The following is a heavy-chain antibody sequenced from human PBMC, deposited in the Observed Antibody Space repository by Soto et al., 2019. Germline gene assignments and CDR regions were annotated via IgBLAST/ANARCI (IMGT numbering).Heavy chain of an antibody. CDR3: ATPSIYDSSGYAHFDY. V-gene: IGHV3-23*01. Sequence: EVQLLESGGGLVQPGGSLRLSCAASGFTFSSYAMSWVRQAPGKGLEWISAISGSGGSTYYADSVKGRFTISRDNSKNTLYLQMNCLRAEDTAVYYCATPSIYDSSGYAHFDYWGQGALVTVSS. J-gene: IGHJ4*02. D-gene: IGHD3-22*01. CDR2: ISGSGGST. CDR1: GFTFSSYA.